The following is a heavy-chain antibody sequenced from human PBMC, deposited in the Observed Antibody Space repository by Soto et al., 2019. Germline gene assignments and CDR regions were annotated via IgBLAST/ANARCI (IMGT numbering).Heavy chain of an antibody. D-gene: IGHD6-19*01. Sequence: SVKVYCKASGGTFSSYTISWVRQAPGQGLEWMGRIIPILGIANYAQKFQGRVTITADKSTSTAYMELSSLRSEDTAVYYCARAPYRSNEKHVDPWGQGTLVTVSS. J-gene: IGHJ5*02. CDR1: GGTFSSYT. CDR2: IIPILGIA. V-gene: IGHV1-69*02. CDR3: ARAPYRSNEKHVDP.